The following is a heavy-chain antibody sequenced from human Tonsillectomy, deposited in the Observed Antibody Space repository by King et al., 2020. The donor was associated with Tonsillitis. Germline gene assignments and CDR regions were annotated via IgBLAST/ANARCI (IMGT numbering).Heavy chain of an antibody. D-gene: IGHD3-10*01. Sequence: VQLVESGGGLVQPGGSLRLSCAASGFTFSSYSMNWVRQAPGKGLEWVSYISTSSSTIDYADSVKGRFTISRDDAKNSLYLKMNSLRAEDTAVYYCARDRLGRFGGLGDWGQGALVTVSS. J-gene: IGHJ4*02. CDR2: ISTSSSTI. CDR3: ARDRLGRFGGLGD. V-gene: IGHV3-48*04. CDR1: GFTFSSYS.